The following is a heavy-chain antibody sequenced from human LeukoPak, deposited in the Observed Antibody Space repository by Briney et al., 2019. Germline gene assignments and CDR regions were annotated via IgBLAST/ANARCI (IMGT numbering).Heavy chain of an antibody. J-gene: IGHJ4*02. D-gene: IGHD3-16*02. CDR1: GGSISSGGYS. CDR3: ARGYYDYVWGSYRLGYFDY. V-gene: IGHV4-30-2*01. Sequence: NASQTLSLTCAVSGGSISSGGYSWSWIRQPPGKGLEWIGYIYHSGSTYYNPSLKGRVTISVDRSKNQFSLKLSSVTAADTAVYYCARGYYDYVWGSYRLGYFDYWGQGTLVTVSS. CDR2: IYHSGST.